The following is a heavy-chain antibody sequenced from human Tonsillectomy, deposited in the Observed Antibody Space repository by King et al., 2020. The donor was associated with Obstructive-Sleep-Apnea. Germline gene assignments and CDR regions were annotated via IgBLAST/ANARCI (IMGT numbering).Heavy chain of an antibody. D-gene: IGHD2-2*03. CDR1: GGSIGSSSYY. Sequence: QLQESGPGLVKPSETLSLTCTVSGGSIGSSSYYWGWIRQPPGKGLEWIGSINYSGSTYYNPSLRSRVTISVDTSKNRLSLRLTSVTAADTAVYYCARLDIEYSYQYGMDVWGQGTTVTVSS. CDR3: ARLDIEYSYQYGMDV. V-gene: IGHV4-39*07. CDR2: INYSGST. J-gene: IGHJ6*02.